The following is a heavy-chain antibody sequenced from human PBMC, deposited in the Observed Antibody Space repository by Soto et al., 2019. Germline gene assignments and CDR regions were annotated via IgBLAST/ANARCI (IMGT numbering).Heavy chain of an antibody. CDR1: GFTFSIYW. Sequence: EVHLVESVGGLVQPGGSLGLSCAASGFTFSIYWMSWVRQAPGKGLEWVANIKQDGSEKYYVDSVEGRFTLSRDNAKNSLHLQMNSLSAENTAIYFCARVAYNRGWIFVYWGQGTLVTVSS. CDR2: IKQDGSEK. V-gene: IGHV3-7*04. CDR3: ARVAYNRGWIFVY. J-gene: IGHJ4*01. D-gene: IGHD6-19*01.